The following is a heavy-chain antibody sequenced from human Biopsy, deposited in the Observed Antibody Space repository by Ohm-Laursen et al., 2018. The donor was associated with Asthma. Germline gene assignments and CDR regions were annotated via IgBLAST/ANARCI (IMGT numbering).Heavy chain of an antibody. CDR1: GFTFSNYG. J-gene: IGHJ4*02. CDR3: AKDVFPGWELRRGPDY. D-gene: IGHD1-26*01. V-gene: IGHV3-30*18. CDR2: ISFDGSNK. Sequence: LSLTCAASGFTFSNYGMHWVRQAPGKGLDWVAVISFDGSNKNYTDSVKGRFTISRDNSRNALHLQMNSLRAEDTAVYYCAKDVFPGWELRRGPDYWGQGTLVTVSS.